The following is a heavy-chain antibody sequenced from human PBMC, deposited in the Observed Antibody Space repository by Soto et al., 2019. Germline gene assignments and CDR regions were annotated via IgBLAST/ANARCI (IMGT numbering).Heavy chain of an antibody. D-gene: IGHD1-1*01. J-gene: IGHJ4*02. CDR2: IKPNSGDT. V-gene: IGHV1-2*02. Sequence: QVQLVQSGAEVKKPWASVKVACKASGYIFNDYYMHWVRQAPGQGLEWMGWIKPNSGDTKYAQKLQDRVTMTRDTSVSDAYMGLSSLRSDDTDVYYWRRGADRGEHVDNWGQGPLVIVSS. CDR1: GYIFNDYY. CDR3: RRGADRGEHVDN.